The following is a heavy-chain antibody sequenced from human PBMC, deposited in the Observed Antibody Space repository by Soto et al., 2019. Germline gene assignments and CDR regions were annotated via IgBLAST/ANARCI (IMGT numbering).Heavy chain of an antibody. CDR2: VSWNSGTI. V-gene: IGHV3-9*01. D-gene: IGHD3-10*01. CDR3: AKDIRRWFGEVNWFDP. J-gene: IGHJ5*02. CDR1: GFTFSSYS. Sequence: GGSLRLSCAASGFTFSSYSMNWVRQAPGKGLEWISGVSWNSGTIGYADSVKGRFTISRDNAKNSLYLQMNSLRAEDTALYYCAKDIRRWFGEVNWFDPWGQGTLVTVSS.